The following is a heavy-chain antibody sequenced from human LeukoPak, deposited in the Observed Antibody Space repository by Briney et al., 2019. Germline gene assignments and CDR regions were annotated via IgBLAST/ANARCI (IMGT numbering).Heavy chain of an antibody. CDR2: IYYSGST. CDR1: GGSISSSSYY. J-gene: IGHJ4*02. D-gene: IGHD6-13*01. CDR3: ARAPRVSRDFDY. Sequence: PSGTLSLTCTVSGGSISSSSYYWGWIRPPPGKGLEWIGIIYYSGSTYYNPSLKSRVTISVDNVKNQFYLKLSTVTAADTAVYYCARAPRVSRDFDYWGQGTLVTVSS. V-gene: IGHV4-39*01.